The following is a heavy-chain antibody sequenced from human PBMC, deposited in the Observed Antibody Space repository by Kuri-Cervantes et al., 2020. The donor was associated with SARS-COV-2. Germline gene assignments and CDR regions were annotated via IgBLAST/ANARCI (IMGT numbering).Heavy chain of an antibody. CDR2: IYSGGST. J-gene: IGHJ6*02. CDR3: ARDERWRYCSGGSCYGDYYYGMDV. V-gene: IGHV3-53*01. CDR1: GFTVSSNY. D-gene: IGHD2-15*01. Sequence: GGSLRLSCAASGFTVSSNYMSWVRQAPGKGLEWVSVIYSGGSTYYADSVKGRFTISRDNSKNTLYLQMNSLRAEDTAVYYCARDERWRYCSGGSCYGDYYYGMDVWGQGTTDTVSS.